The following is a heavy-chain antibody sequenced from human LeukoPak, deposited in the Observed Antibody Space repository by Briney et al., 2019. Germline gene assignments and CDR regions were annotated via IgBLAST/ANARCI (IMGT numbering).Heavy chain of an antibody. J-gene: IGHJ4*02. CDR3: ARDRDSGSGTSPY. Sequence: SETLSLTCTVSGGSITSGGYYRSWVRQRPGTGLEWIGYIYSSGSTYYNPSLKSRVTISVDTSKNQFSLKLSSVTAADTAVYYCARDRDSGSGTSPYWGQGTLVTVSS. CDR1: GGSITSGGYY. V-gene: IGHV4-31*03. D-gene: IGHD3-10*01. CDR2: IYSSGST.